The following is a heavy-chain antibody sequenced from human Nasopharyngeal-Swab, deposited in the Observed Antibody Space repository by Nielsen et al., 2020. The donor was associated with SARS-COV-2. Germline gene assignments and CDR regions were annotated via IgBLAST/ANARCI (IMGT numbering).Heavy chain of an antibody. V-gene: IGHV3-23*01. CDR3: TTWGAVAGTNPQIGDAFDI. J-gene: IGHJ3*02. CDR1: GFTFSSYA. D-gene: IGHD6-19*01. Sequence: GGSLRLSCAASGFTFSSYAMSWVRQAPGKGLEWVSAISGSGGSTYYADSVKGRFTISRDNSKNTLYLQMNSLKIEDTAVYYCTTWGAVAGTNPQIGDAFDIWGQGTMVTVSS. CDR2: ISGSGGST.